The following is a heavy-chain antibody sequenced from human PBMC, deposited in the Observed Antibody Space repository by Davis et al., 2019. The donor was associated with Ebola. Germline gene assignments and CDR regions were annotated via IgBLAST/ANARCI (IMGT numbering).Heavy chain of an antibody. CDR2: ISSDGGIT. CDR1: GFTFSRYW. D-gene: IGHD4-17*01. CDR3: VRTTYGAPEY. V-gene: IGHV3-74*01. Sequence: GESLKISCAASGFTFSRYWMHWVRQAPGKGLVYVSRISSDGGITSYADSVKGRFTISRDNAKSTPYLQMNSLTAEDTAVYYCVRTTYGAPEYWGQGTLVTVSS. J-gene: IGHJ4*02.